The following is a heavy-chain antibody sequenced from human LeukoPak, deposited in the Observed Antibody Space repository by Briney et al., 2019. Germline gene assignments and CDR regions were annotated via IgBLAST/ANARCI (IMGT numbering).Heavy chain of an antibody. Sequence: GGPLRLSCAASGFTFSRYALNGVRQAPGKGLEWVCYISSSATTIYYADSVKGRFTISRDNGKNSLYLQMNSLRAEDTAVYYCARGIPLDYWGQGTLVTVSS. V-gene: IGHV3-48*03. CDR1: GFTFSRYA. CDR2: ISSSATTI. J-gene: IGHJ4*02. CDR3: ARGIPLDY.